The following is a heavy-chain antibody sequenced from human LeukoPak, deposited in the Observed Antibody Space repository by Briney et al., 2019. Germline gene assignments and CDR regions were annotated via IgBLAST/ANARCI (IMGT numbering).Heavy chain of an antibody. J-gene: IGHJ6*02. CDR3: TSGVDYGDRFYYYYGMDV. V-gene: IGHV3-49*04. Sequence: PGRSLRLSCTASGFTFGDYAMSWVRQAPGKGLEWVGLIRSKAYGGTTEYAASVKGRFTISRDDSKSIAYLQMNSLKTEDTAVYYCTSGVDYGDRFYYYYGMDVWGQGTTVTVSS. CDR1: GFTFGDYA. D-gene: IGHD4-17*01. CDR2: IRSKAYGGTT.